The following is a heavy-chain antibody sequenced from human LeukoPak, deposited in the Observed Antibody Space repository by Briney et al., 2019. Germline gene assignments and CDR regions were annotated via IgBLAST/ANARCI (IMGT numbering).Heavy chain of an antibody. D-gene: IGHD3-16*02. J-gene: IGHJ4*02. Sequence: PSETLSLTCAVYGGSFGGYYWSWIRQPPGKGLEWIGEINHSGSTNYNPSLKSRVTISVDTSKNQFSLKLSSVTAADTAVYYCARHGTGLYYDYVWGSYRYTGFDYWGQGTLVTVSS. V-gene: IGHV4-34*01. CDR2: INHSGST. CDR1: GGSFGGYY. CDR3: ARHGTGLYYDYVWGSYRYTGFDY.